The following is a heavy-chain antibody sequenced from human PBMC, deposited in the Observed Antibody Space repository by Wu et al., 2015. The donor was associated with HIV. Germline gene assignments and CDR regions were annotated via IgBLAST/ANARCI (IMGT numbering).Heavy chain of an antibody. Sequence: QVQLVAVWGVRWGGPGASVKISCKASAYSFSDYYIHWVRQAPGHGLEWVGIINPSSGSTSYAQKFKGRVSMTRDTSTATVYMELNSLKSEDTAVYSCARAGGFCSGTSCLDLWGQGTLVTVFS. CDR1: AYSFSDYY. D-gene: IGHD2-2*01. V-gene: IGHV1-46*01. CDR2: INPSSGST. J-gene: IGHJ5*02. CDR3: ARAGGFCSGTSCLDL.